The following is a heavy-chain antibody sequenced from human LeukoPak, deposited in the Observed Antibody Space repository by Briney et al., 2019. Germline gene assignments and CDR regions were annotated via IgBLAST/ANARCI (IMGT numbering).Heavy chain of an antibody. Sequence: PGGSLRLSCAVSGFTFSDSYMTWLRQAPGKGLESLSYISPSGTDISYADSVKGRFTISRDNAKNSLYLQMNSLRAEDTAVYYCARGSGELDFDYWGQGTLVTVSS. J-gene: IGHJ4*02. CDR1: GFTFSDSY. CDR3: ARGSGELDFDY. D-gene: IGHD1-26*01. CDR2: ISPSGTDI. V-gene: IGHV3-11*01.